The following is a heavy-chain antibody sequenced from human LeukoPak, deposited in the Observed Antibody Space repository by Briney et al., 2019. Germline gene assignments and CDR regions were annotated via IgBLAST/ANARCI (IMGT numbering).Heavy chain of an antibody. CDR3: ARDRPYSSSWYEIDY. V-gene: IGHV1-69*13. CDR1: GGTFSSYA. D-gene: IGHD6-13*01. J-gene: IGHJ4*02. Sequence: ASVKVSCKASGGTFSSYAISWVRQAPGQALEWMGGIIPIFGTANYAQKLQGRVTITADESTSTAYMELSSLRSEDTAVYYCARDRPYSSSWYEIDYWGQGTLVTVSS. CDR2: IIPIFGTA.